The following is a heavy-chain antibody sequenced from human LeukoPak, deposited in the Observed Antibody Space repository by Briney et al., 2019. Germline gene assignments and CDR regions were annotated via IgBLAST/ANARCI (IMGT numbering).Heavy chain of an antibody. CDR3: ARGPDSMTSFDF. CDR2: ISYDGSDK. J-gene: IGHJ4*02. Sequence: PGGSLRLSCAASGFTFSTYDMHWVRQAPGKGLEWVAVISYDGSDKYYADSVKGRFTISRDNSKNTLYLQVNSLRAEDTAVYYCARGPDSMTSFDFWGQGTLVTVSS. D-gene: IGHD2/OR15-2a*01. V-gene: IGHV3-30*03. CDR1: GFTFSTYD.